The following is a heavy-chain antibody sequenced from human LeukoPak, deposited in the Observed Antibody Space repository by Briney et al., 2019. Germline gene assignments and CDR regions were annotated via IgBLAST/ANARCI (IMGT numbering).Heavy chain of an antibody. CDR1: GGTFSSYA. D-gene: IGHD3-22*01. V-gene: IGHV1-69*13. CDR3: ASSVKGYDSSGYYSHFDY. CDR2: IIPIFGTA. Sequence: SVKVSCKASGGTFSSYAISWVRQAPGQGLEWMGGIIPIFGTANYAQKFQGRVTITADESTSTAYMELSSLRSEDTAVYYCASSVKGYDSSGYYSHFDYWGQGTLVTVSS. J-gene: IGHJ4*02.